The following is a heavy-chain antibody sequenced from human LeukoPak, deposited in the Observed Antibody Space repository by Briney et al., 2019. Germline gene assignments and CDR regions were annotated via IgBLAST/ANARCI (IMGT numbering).Heavy chain of an antibody. D-gene: IGHD5-24*01. CDR3: ARAWNGYNEY. CDR2: IHGSDDST. V-gene: IGHV3-23*01. CDR1: GFTLSNSI. J-gene: IGHJ4*02. Sequence: GGSLRLSCVASGFTLSNSIMSWVRQAPGKGLEWVSTIHGSDDSTFYGDSVKGRFSISGDSSKNTLYLQMNSLRAEDTAVYYCARAWNGYNEYWGQGTLVTVSS.